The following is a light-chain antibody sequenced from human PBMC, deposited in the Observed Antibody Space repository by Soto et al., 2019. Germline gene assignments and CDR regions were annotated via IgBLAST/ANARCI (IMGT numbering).Light chain of an antibody. J-gene: IGKJ4*01. CDR3: QKFAGS. V-gene: IGKV3-20*01. Sequence: EILLTQSPGTLSLSPGERATLSCRASQSVSPSSLAWYQQRPGQSPRLLIYGASSRATGIPDRFSGRGSGTDFTLILSRLAPEAFAVYYCQKFAGSLGGGTKV. CDR1: QSVSPSS. CDR2: GAS.